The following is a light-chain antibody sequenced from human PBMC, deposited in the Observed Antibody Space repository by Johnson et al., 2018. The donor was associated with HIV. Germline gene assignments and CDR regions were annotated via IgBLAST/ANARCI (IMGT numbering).Light chain of an antibody. V-gene: IGLV1-51*02. CDR1: TSNIGNNY. CDR3: GTWDSSLSANV. Sequence: QSVLTQPPSVSAAPGQKVTISCSGSTSNIGNNYVSWYQQLPGKAPKLLIYENNKRPSGIPDRFSGSKSGTSATLGITGLQTGDEADYYCGTWDSSLSANVFGTGTKVTVL. CDR2: ENN. J-gene: IGLJ1*01.